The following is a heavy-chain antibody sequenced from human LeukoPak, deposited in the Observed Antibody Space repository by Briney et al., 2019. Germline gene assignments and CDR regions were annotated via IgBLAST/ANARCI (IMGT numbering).Heavy chain of an antibody. J-gene: IGHJ4*02. CDR2: MSYDGSNK. Sequence: GRSLRLSCAASGFTFSSFAMHWVRQAPGKGLEWVAVMSYDGSNKYYSDSVKGRFTISRDNSKNTLYLQMNSLRAEDTAVYYCAKLVGDSSAYLFDYWGQGTLVTVSS. CDR3: AKLVGDSSAYLFDY. D-gene: IGHD3-22*01. V-gene: IGHV3-30*18. CDR1: GFTFSSFA.